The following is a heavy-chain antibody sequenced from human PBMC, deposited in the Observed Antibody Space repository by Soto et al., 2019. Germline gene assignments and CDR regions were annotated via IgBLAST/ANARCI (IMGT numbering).Heavy chain of an antibody. D-gene: IGHD2-15*01. J-gene: IGHJ5*02. V-gene: IGHV3-48*02. Sequence: GGSLRLSCAVSGFPFSSFAMNWVRQAPGRGLEWVSFISDSGTTTHYADSVKGRFTISRDSGKNSLYLQMNSLRDEGTAVYFCLRDRNHRALLAFRAQRTPDP. CDR3: LRDRNHRALLAFRAQRTPDP. CDR2: ISDSGTTT. CDR1: GFPFSSFA.